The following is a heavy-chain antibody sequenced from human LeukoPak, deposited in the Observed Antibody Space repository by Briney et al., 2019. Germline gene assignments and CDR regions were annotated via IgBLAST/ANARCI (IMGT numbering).Heavy chain of an antibody. V-gene: IGHV3-33*01. Sequence: GGSLRLSCAASGFSFKSYGMHWVRQAPGKGLEWVAVIWYDGSNKYYADSVKGRFTISRDNSKNTLYLQMNSLRAEDTAVYYCARDLGYDILTGYYRSLFDYWGQGTLVTVSS. CDR1: GFSFKSYG. CDR3: ARDLGYDILTGYYRSLFDY. J-gene: IGHJ4*02. D-gene: IGHD3-9*01. CDR2: IWYDGSNK.